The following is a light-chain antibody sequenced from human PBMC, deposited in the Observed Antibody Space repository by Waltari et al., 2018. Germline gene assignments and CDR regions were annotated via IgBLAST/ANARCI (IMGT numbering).Light chain of an antibody. CDR3: NSRDSSGNSYV. J-gene: IGLJ1*01. V-gene: IGLV3-19*01. CDR2: GKN. Sequence: SSELTQDPAVSVALGQTVRITCQGHSLRSYYASWYQQKPGQAPVLVIYGKNNRPSGIPDRFSGSSSGNTASLTITGAQAEDEADYYCNSRDSSGNSYVFGTGTKVTVL. CDR1: SLRSYY.